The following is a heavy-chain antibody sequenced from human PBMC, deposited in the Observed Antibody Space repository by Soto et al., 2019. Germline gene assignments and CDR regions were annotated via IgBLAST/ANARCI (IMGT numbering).Heavy chain of an antibody. J-gene: IGHJ6*02. V-gene: IGHV6-1*01. Sequence: PSQTLSLTCAISGDSVYSNSAAWNWIRQSPSRGLEWLGRTYYRSKWYNDYAVSVKSRITIKPDTYKNQFSLQLNSVTTDDTAVYYCTRVYYRGSGRYGTNYYDIDVWGQGVTVTVSS. CDR1: GDSVYSNSAA. CDR3: TRVYYRGSGRYGTNYYDIDV. D-gene: IGHD6-19*01. CDR2: TYYRSKWYN.